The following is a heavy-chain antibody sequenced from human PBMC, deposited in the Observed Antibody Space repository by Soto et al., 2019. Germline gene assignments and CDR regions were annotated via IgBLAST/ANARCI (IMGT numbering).Heavy chain of an antibody. D-gene: IGHD1-26*01. J-gene: IGHJ4*02. V-gene: IGHV4-59*01. CDR2: IYYSGSA. CDR3: ARYTGTYYVY. Sequence: QVQLQESGPGLVKPSETLSLTCTVSGGSISSYYWSWIRQPPGKGLEWIGYIYYSGSANYNPSLKSRVTMSVDTSKLQFSLKLSSVTAADTAVYYCARYTGTYYVYWGPGTLVTVSS. CDR1: GGSISSYY.